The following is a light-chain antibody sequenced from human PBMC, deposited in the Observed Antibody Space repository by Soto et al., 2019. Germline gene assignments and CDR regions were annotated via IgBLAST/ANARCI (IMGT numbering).Light chain of an antibody. J-gene: IGLJ1*01. CDR2: DVS. CDR1: IIDVGGYNY. CDR3: CSYAGSYSFV. V-gene: IGLV2-11*01. Sequence: QSALTQPRSVSVSPGQSVTISCTETIIDVGGYNYVSWYQQHPGKAPKLMIYDVSKRPSGVPDRFSGSKSGNTASLTISALQAEDEADYYCCSYAGSYSFVFGTGTKLTVL.